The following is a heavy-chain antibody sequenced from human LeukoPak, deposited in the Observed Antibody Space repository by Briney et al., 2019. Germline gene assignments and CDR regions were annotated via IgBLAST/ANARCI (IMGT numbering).Heavy chain of an antibody. CDR2: MNPNSGDT. V-gene: IGHV1-8*01. J-gene: IGHJ5*02. Sequence: GASVKVSCKASGYTFTSYDINWVRQAAGQGLEWMGWMNPNSGDTGYVEKFQGRGTMTRDTSITTAYMELSSMRSEATAVYYCASHYDSSGYYWAWGQGTLVTVSS. CDR3: ASHYDSSGYYWA. D-gene: IGHD3-22*01. CDR1: GYTFTSYD.